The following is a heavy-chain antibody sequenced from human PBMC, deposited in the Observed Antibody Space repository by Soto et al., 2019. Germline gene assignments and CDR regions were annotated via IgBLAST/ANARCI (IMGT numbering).Heavy chain of an antibody. CDR2: INHSGIT. J-gene: IGHJ4*02. CDR1: GGSFSGYF. CDR3: VRGPYNYNSRYFDY. Sequence: TSETLSLTCTVSGGSFSGYFWTWIRQPTGKGLEWLAEINHSGITNYNPSVESRVSMSVDTSKNQFSLRLYSVTAADTAVYYCVRGPYNYNSRYFDYWGQGTLVTVSS. D-gene: IGHD1-1*01. V-gene: IGHV4-34*01.